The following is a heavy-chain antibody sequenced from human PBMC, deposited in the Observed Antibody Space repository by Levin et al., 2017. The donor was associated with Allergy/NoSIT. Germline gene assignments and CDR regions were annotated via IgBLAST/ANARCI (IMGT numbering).Heavy chain of an antibody. CDR2: IYYDGSA. J-gene: IGHJ6*02. CDR1: GGSISDDSYY. CDR3: AGEPNSPYYYHYGLDV. Sequence: GSLRLSCTVSGGSISDDSYYWAWVRQPPGTGLEWVGSIYYDGSAYYNPSLKTRLTISVDTSKNQFSLRVNSVIAADTAVYYCAGEPNSPYYYHYGLDVWGPGTTVTVSS. V-gene: IGHV4-39*07. D-gene: IGHD2/OR15-2a*01.